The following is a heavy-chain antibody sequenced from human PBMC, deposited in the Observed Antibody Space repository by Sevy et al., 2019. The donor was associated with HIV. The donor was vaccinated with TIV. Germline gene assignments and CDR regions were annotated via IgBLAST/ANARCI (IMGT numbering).Heavy chain of an antibody. CDR1: GFAFTNYYA. V-gene: IGHV3-30-3*01. CDR3: ARPRANYVDHYFFYAMDV. J-gene: IGHJ6*02. CDR2: ISYDGSDK. D-gene: IGHD4-17*01. Sequence: VGSLRLSCAASGFAFTNYYAMHWVRQAPGKGLEWVALISYDGSDKYYADSVKGRFTISRDNFKNTLYLQMNSLTTEDTAVYYCARPRANYVDHYFFYAMDVWGQGTTVTVSS.